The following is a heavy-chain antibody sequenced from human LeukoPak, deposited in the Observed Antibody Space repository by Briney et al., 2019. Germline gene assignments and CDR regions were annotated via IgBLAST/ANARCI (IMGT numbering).Heavy chain of an antibody. D-gene: IGHD1-26*01. Sequence: PGGSLRLSCEASGFAIVDHFMHWVRQAPGKGLEWGSTINGVGATFYADSVKGRFSISRDRFKDTFHLQINRLRAEDTAVYSCARRGVQGYMDVWGKGTTVAVSS. CDR3: ARRGVQGYMDV. V-gene: IGHV3-23*01. CDR1: GFAIVDHF. CDR2: INGVGAT. J-gene: IGHJ6*03.